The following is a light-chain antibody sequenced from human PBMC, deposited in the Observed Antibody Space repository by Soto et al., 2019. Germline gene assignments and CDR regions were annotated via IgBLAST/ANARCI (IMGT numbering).Light chain of an antibody. J-gene: IGKJ5*01. V-gene: IGKV3-15*01. CDR1: QSVSSN. CDR3: QQYNNWPPIT. CDR2: GAP. Sequence: ETVMTQSPTTLSVSPGERATLSCRASQSVSSNLAWYQQKPGQAPRLLIYGAPTRATGIPARFSGSGSGTEFTLTISSLQSEDFAVYYCQQYNNWPPITFGQGTRLEIK.